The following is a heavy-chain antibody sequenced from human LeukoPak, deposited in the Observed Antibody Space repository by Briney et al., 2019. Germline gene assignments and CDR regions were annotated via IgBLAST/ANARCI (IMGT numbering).Heavy chain of an antibody. CDR2: INPSGGST. Sequence: GASVKVSCKASGYTFTSNYIHWVRQAPGQLLEWMGIINPSGGSTSYAQKFQGRVTMTRDTSISTAYMELSRLRSDDTAVYYCARGGFVVVPAAITTGDPWGQGTLVTVSS. V-gene: IGHV1-46*01. CDR3: ARGGFVVVPAAITTGDP. CDR1: GYTFTSNY. J-gene: IGHJ5*02. D-gene: IGHD2-2*01.